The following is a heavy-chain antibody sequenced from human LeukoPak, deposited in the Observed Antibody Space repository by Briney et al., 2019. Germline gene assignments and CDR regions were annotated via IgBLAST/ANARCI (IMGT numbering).Heavy chain of an antibody. Sequence: GGSLRLSCAASGFTFTSAWMSWLRQTPEKGLEWVAHMNEDGSGRFYVDSAKGRFTISRDDTQNSVYLQMNSLRLEDTAVYYCAAWFGESVPWGQGTLVTVS. D-gene: IGHD3-10*01. V-gene: IGHV3-7*01. CDR3: AAWFGESVP. J-gene: IGHJ5*02. CDR1: GFTFTSAW. CDR2: MNEDGSGR.